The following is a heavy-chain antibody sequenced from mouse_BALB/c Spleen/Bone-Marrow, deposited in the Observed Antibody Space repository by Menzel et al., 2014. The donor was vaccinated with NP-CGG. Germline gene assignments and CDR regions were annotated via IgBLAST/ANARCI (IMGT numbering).Heavy chain of an antibody. CDR1: GFNIKEYY. J-gene: IGHJ4*01. Sequence: EVQRVESGAELVRSGASVKLSCTASGFNIKEYYMKWEQQRPEQGLEWIGWIDPENGDTEYAPKFQGKATMTADTSSNTASLQLSSLTSEDTVVYYFYGNYYAMVYWGQGTSFTVSS. D-gene: IGHD2-1*01. CDR2: IDPENGDT. V-gene: IGHV14-4*02. CDR3: YGNYYAMVY.